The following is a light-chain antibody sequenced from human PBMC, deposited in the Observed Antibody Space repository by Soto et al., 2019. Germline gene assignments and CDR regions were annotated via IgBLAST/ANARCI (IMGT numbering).Light chain of an antibody. CDR2: DVS. Sequence: ALTQPRSVSGSPGQSVTISCTGTSSDVGGYNYVPWYQQHPGKAPKVMIYDVSKRPSGVPDRFSGSKSGNTASLPISGLQAEDEADYYCCSYAGSYPYVFGTGTKVTVL. CDR1: SSDVGGYNY. J-gene: IGLJ1*01. V-gene: IGLV2-11*01. CDR3: CSYAGSYPYV.